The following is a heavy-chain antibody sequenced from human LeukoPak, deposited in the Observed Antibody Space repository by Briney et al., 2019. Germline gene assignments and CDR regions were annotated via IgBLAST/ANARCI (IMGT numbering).Heavy chain of an antibody. D-gene: IGHD4-23*01. CDR2: IYYSGST. CDR3: ARAPDYGGNSGYFDY. V-gene: IGHV4-30-4*08. CDR1: GGSISSGGYY. J-gene: IGHJ4*02. Sequence: SETLSLTCTVSGGSISSGGYYWSWVRQPPGKGLEWIGYIYYSGSTYYNPSLKSRVTISVDTSKNQFSLKLSSVTAADTAVYYCARAPDYGGNSGYFDYWGQGTLVTVSS.